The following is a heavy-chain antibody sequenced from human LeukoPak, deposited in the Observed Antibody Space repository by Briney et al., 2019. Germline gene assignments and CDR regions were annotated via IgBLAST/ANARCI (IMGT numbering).Heavy chain of an antibody. CDR2: ISISGDST. Sequence: GGSLRLSCAASGFTFSSYSMNWVRQSPGKGLEWVSSISISGDSTANADSVKGRFTISRDNSKSMLFLQMNSLRAEDTALYYCAKIRAAPYPPYYFDYWGQGTLVSVSS. CDR1: GFTFSSYS. J-gene: IGHJ4*02. CDR3: AKIRAAPYPPYYFDY. V-gene: IGHV3-23*01.